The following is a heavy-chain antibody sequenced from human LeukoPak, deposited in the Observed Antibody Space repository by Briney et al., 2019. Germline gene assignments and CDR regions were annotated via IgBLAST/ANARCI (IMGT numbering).Heavy chain of an antibody. CDR2: IKQDGSEK. CDR1: GFTFSSYW. D-gene: IGHD6-6*01. V-gene: IGHV3-7*01. CDR3: ARDAELAAFDP. J-gene: IGHJ5*02. Sequence: GGSLRLSCAASGFTFSSYWMSWGRQAPGKGREGGANIKQDGSEKYYVDSVKGRVTISRDNAKNSLYLQMNSLRAENTAVYYCARDAELAAFDPWGQGPLVTVS.